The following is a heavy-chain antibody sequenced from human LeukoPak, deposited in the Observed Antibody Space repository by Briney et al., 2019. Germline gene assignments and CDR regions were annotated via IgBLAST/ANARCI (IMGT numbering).Heavy chain of an antibody. D-gene: IGHD2-2*02. CDR3: ARDTGFCTSTSCFTHINYHYYMDV. J-gene: IGHJ6*03. Sequence: ASVKVSCKASGYTFTRYYMHWVRQAPGQGLEWMGIINPSGGSTSYAQKFQGRVTMTRDMSTSTVYMELSSLRSEDTAVYYCARDTGFCTSTSCFTHINYHYYMDVWGKGTTVTVSS. V-gene: IGHV1-46*01. CDR1: GYTFTRYY. CDR2: INPSGGST.